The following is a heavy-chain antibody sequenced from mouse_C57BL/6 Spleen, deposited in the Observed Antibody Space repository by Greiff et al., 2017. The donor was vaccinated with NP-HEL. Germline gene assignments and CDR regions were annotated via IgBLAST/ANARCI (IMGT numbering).Heavy chain of an antibody. Sequence: QVQLQQPGAELVKPGASVKLSCKASGYTFTSYWMHWVNQRPGQGLEWIGMIHPNSGSTNYNEKFKSKATLTVDKSSSTAYMQLSSLTSEDSAVYYCAREDDYDEDWYFDVWGTGTTVTVSS. CDR1: GYTFTSYW. J-gene: IGHJ1*03. CDR2: IHPNSGST. CDR3: AREDDYDEDWYFDV. D-gene: IGHD2-4*01. V-gene: IGHV1-64*01.